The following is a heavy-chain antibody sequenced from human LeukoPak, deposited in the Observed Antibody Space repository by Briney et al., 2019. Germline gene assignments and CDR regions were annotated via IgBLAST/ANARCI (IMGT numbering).Heavy chain of an antibody. CDR1: GDIFSSDNVA. D-gene: IGHD3-16*01. Sequence: SQTLSLTCDLSGDIFSSDNVAWHWSRQSPSRGLLRLGRTYYRSQWLQQYGVSVKGRVTTNPDTSKNQISLQLNSVTPDDTAIYYCARWIHATGGLDYWGQGTPVTVSS. CDR3: ARWIHATGGLDY. V-gene: IGHV6-1*01. CDR2: TYYRSQWLQ. J-gene: IGHJ4*02.